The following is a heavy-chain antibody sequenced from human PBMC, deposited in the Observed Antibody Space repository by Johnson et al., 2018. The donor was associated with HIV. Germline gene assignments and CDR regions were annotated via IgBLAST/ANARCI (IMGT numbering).Heavy chain of an antibody. Sequence: QVQLVESGGGVVQPGRSLRLSCAASGFTFCSYGMHWVRQAPGKGLEWVSVIYADGGTYYPDSVKARFTISRDRSENTLYLQMNSLRAEDTAVYYCARDRLDAFDIWGQGTMVTVSA. CDR1: GFTFCSYG. D-gene: IGHD6-19*01. CDR2: IYADGGT. J-gene: IGHJ3*02. CDR3: ARDRLDAFDI. V-gene: IGHV3-NL1*01.